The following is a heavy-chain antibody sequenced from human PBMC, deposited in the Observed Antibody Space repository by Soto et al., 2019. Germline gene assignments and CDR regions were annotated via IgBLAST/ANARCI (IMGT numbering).Heavy chain of an antibody. CDR1: GFTFSSSI. CDR3: AAPDFGESWYFDL. Sequence: QMQLVQSGPEVKKPGTSVKVSCKASGFTFSSSIVQWVRQARGQRLEWIGWIVVGSGHTNYEQKFQERVTITRDMSASTAYMELSSLRAEDTAVYYCAAPDFGESWYFDLWCRGTLLTVSS. D-gene: IGHD4-17*01. CDR2: IVVGSGHT. V-gene: IGHV1-58*01. J-gene: IGHJ2*01.